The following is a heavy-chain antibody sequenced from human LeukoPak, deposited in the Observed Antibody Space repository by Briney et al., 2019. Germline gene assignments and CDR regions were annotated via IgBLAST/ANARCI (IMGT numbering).Heavy chain of an antibody. V-gene: IGHV3-23*01. CDR2: ISGSASST. D-gene: IGHD6-6*01. Sequence: GGSLRLSCAASGFTFSNYAMSWVRQAPGKGLEWVSAISGSASSTYHADSVKGRFTISRDNSKNTLYLQMNSLRAEDTALYYCAKNRIAARPSWFDPWGQGTLVTVSS. CDR3: AKNRIAARPSWFDP. CDR1: GFTFSNYA. J-gene: IGHJ5*02.